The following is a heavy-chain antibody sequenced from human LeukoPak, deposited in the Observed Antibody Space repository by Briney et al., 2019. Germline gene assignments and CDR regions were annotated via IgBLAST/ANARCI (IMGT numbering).Heavy chain of an antibody. D-gene: IGHD6-19*01. V-gene: IGHV1-18*01. CDR1: GDTFTNYA. J-gene: IGHJ4*02. CDR3: ARDPHRAVAGLDY. Sequence: ASVKVSCKASGDTFTNYAMSWVRQAPGQGLEWMGWISAYNGNTNYAQKLQGRVTMTTDTSTSTAYMELRSLRSDDTAVYYCARDPHRAVAGLDYWGQGTLVTVSS. CDR2: ISAYNGNT.